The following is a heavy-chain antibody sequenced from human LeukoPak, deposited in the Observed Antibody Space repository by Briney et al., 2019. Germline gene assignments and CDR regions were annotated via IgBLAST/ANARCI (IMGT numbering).Heavy chain of an antibody. V-gene: IGHV1-18*01. D-gene: IGHD3-22*01. CDR3: ARDPYYDSRGYTYFDY. Sequence: ASVKVSCKASGYTFTSYGISWVRQAPGQGLEWMGWISAYNGNTNYAQKLQGRVTMTTDTSTSTAYMELRSLRSDDTAVYYCARDPYYDSRGYTYFDYWGQGTLVTVSS. CDR1: GYTFTSYG. CDR2: ISAYNGNT. J-gene: IGHJ4*02.